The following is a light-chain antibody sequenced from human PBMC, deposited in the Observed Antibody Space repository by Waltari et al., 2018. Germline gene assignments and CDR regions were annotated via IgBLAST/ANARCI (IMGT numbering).Light chain of an antibody. J-gene: IGKJ2*01. V-gene: IGKV1-5*01. CDR2: DAS. Sequence: DIQMTQSPSTLSASVGDRVTITCRASQSISDWLAWYQQEPGKAPKLLIYDASTLESGVPSRFSGSGSGTEFTLTISSLQPDDFATYYCQQYNDWSTFGQGTKLEI. CDR1: QSISDW. CDR3: QQYNDWST.